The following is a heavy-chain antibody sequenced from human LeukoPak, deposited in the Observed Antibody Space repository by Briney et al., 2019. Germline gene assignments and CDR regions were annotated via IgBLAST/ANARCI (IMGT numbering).Heavy chain of an antibody. V-gene: IGHV3-7*01. Sequence: GGSLRLSCAASGFTFSSHWMTWVRQAPGKWLEWVANIKQDGSDKYYVDYVKGRFTISRDNAKNSLYLQMNSLGGEDTAVYYCARDGPWPGDYWGQGTLVTVSS. J-gene: IGHJ4*02. CDR2: IKQDGSDK. CDR3: ARDGPWPGDY. CDR1: GFTFSSHW. D-gene: IGHD5-12*01.